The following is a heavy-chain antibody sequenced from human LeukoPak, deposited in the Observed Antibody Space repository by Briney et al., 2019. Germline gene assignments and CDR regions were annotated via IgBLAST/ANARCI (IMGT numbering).Heavy chain of an antibody. D-gene: IGHD6-19*01. V-gene: IGHV3-33*01. CDR1: GFTFSSYG. CDR3: ARGDDDSSGWFPLDY. CDR2: IWYDGSNK. J-gene: IGHJ4*02. Sequence: AGGSLRLSCAASGFTFSSYGMHWVRQAPGKGLEWVAVIWYDGSNKYYADSVKGRFTISRDNSKNTLYLQMNSLRAEDTAVYYCARGDDDSSGWFPLDYWGQGTLVTVSS.